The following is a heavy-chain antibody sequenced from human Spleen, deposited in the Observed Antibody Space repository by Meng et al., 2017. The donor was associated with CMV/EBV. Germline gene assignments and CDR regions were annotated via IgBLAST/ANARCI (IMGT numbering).Heavy chain of an antibody. CDR3: ARQGRVYFDY. V-gene: IGHV4-34*01. J-gene: IGHJ4*02. D-gene: IGHD3-10*01. CDR2: ISQSERI. Sequence: SLTCSVSGGSLRGYYWSWIRQPPGKGLEWIGEISQSERINYSPSLKSRLTMSIHTSEKRFSLQLNSVTAADTAVYYCARQGRVYFDYWGQGVLVTVSS. CDR1: GGSLRGYY.